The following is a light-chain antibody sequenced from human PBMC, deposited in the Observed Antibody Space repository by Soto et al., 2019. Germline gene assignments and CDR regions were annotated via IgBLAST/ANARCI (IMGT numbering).Light chain of an antibody. Sequence: DIQMTQSPSSLSASVGERVTITCRASQSISSYLNWYQQKPGKAPKRLIYAASSLQSGVPSRFSGSGSGTDFTRTMTSLHPADFATYYWQQSYNTPQTFGQGTKVEIK. V-gene: IGKV1-39*01. J-gene: IGKJ1*01. CDR2: AAS. CDR3: QQSYNTPQT. CDR1: QSISSY.